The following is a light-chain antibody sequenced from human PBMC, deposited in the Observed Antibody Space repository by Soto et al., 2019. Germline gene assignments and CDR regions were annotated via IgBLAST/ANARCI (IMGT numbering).Light chain of an antibody. V-gene: IGKV3-15*01. CDR1: QTVYNN. J-gene: IGKJ4*01. Sequence: IVMTQSPATLSVSPGEKATLSCRASQTVYNNLAWYQQKPGQAPMLLVYFSSTRATGIPARFSGSGSGTEFSLTIGSLQSEDFALYYCQQYTAWPLTFGGGTKVET. CDR3: QQYTAWPLT. CDR2: FSS.